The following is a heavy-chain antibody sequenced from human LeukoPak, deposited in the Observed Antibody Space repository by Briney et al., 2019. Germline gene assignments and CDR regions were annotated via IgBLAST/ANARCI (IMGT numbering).Heavy chain of an antibody. CDR3: GRSLLSVTVLRYFDWLSDAFDI. V-gene: IGHV1-2*02. J-gene: IGHJ3*02. CDR1: GYTFAGYY. Sequence: ASVKVSCKASGYTFAGYYMHWVRQAPGQGLEWMGWINPNSGGTNYAQKFQGRGTMTRDTSISTANLELSRLRSDYTAVYYCGRSLLSVTVLRYFDWLSDAFDIWGQGTMVTVSS. CDR2: INPNSGGT. D-gene: IGHD3-9*01.